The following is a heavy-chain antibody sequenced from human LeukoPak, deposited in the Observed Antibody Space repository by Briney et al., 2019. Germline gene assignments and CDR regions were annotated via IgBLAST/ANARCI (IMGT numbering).Heavy chain of an antibody. D-gene: IGHD3-16*01. Sequence: GGSLRLSCAASGFTFSSYAMSWVRQAPGKGLEWVSAISGSGGSTYYADSVKGRFTISRDNSKNTLYLQMNSLRAEDTAVYYCARDYVWGSYPSPAFDIWGQGTMVTVSS. J-gene: IGHJ3*02. V-gene: IGHV3-23*01. CDR3: ARDYVWGSYPSPAFDI. CDR2: ISGSGGST. CDR1: GFTFSSYA.